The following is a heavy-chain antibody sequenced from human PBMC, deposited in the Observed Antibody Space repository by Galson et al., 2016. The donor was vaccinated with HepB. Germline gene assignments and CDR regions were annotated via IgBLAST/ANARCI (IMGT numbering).Heavy chain of an antibody. V-gene: IGHV3-23*01. D-gene: IGHD1-26*01. CDR3: AKDRRISGQFYEWDC. Sequence: SLRLSCAASGFTFHNHAMSWVRQGPGKGLEWVSSIGGSGAATRYADSAKGRFTISRDNSESTLFLQMDSLRAGDTAVYYCAKDRRISGQFYEWDCWGQGTLVTVSS. CDR1: GFTFHNHA. CDR2: IGGSGAAT. J-gene: IGHJ4*02.